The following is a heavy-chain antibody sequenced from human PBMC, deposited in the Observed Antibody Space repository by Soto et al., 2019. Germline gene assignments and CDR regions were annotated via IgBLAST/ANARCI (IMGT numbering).Heavy chain of an antibody. Sequence: TSETLSLTCTVSGGSVSSGSYYWSWIRQPPGKGLEWIGYIYYSGSTNYNPSLKSRVTISVDTSKNQFSLKLSSVTAADTAVYYCARGRNLYRSPRGWFDPWGQGTLVTVSS. CDR1: GGSVSSGSYY. CDR2: IYYSGST. CDR3: ARGRNLYRSPRGWFDP. J-gene: IGHJ5*02. V-gene: IGHV4-61*01. D-gene: IGHD6-19*01.